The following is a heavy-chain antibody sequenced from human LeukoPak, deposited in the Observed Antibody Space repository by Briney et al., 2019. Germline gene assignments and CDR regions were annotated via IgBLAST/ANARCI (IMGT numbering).Heavy chain of an antibody. V-gene: IGHV3-30*04. Sequence: PGGTLRLSCAASGFTFSTYAMSWVRQAPGKGLEWVAVISYDGSNKYYADSVKGRFTISRDNSKNTLYLQMNSLRAEDTAVYYCARASIAAAGIVDYWGQGTLVTVSS. CDR2: ISYDGSNK. D-gene: IGHD6-13*01. J-gene: IGHJ4*02. CDR3: ARASIAAAGIVDY. CDR1: GFTFSTYA.